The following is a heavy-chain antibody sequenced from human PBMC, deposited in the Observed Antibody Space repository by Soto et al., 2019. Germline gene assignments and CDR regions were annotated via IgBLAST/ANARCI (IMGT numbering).Heavy chain of an antibody. V-gene: IGHV3-21*01. Sequence: LRLSCAASGFTFSSYSMSWVRQAPGKGLEWVSSISGSGNYTHYADFLRGRFTISRDNAKTSLYLQMNSLRAEDTAVYYCAREGINNYNAYCFDAWGHGTVVTVSS. CDR3: AREGINNYNAYCFDA. CDR2: ISGSGNYT. J-gene: IGHJ5*01. CDR1: GFTFSSYS. D-gene: IGHD4-4*01.